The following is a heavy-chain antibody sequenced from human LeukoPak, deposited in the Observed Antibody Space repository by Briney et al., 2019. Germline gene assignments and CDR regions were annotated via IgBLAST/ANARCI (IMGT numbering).Heavy chain of an antibody. CDR1: GFTLSSNY. D-gene: IGHD1-26*01. Sequence: QPGGSLRLSCAASGFTLSSNYMSWVRHAPEKGLEWVSVIYSGGSIYYADSVKGRFTISRDNSKNTLYLQMNSLRAEDTAVYYCARVGGEPLTFDYWGQGTLVTVSS. CDR3: ARVGGEPLTFDY. CDR2: IYSGGSI. V-gene: IGHV3-66*01. J-gene: IGHJ4*02.